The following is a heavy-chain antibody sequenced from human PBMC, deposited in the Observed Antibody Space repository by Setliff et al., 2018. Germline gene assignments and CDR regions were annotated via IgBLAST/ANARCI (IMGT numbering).Heavy chain of an antibody. J-gene: IGHJ4*02. CDR1: GYTFSESI. CDR3: LRLVRYCSRTTCQRTLGDEV. CDR2: IGVYTGRT. D-gene: IGHD2-8*01. V-gene: IGHV1-18*01. Sequence: ASVKVSCKASGYTFSESIVSWVRQAPGQGVEWMGWIGVYTGRTSSAQKFQDRLTMMTEKSTNMAYMELRGLTSNDTAVYYCLRLVRYCSRTTCQRTLGDEVWGQGTLVTVSS.